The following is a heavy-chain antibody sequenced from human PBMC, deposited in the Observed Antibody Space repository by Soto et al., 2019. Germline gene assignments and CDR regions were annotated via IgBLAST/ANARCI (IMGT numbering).Heavy chain of an antibody. CDR2: ILPVLGNT. V-gene: IGHV1-69*16. D-gene: IGHD3-9*01. CDR1: GGTFGRYT. Sequence: QVQLVQSGPQVKKPGSSVKVSCTASGGTFGRYTISWVHPAPGQGLEWMGGILPVLGNTNVAQRFQDRLTVAADESTSTAYLELSSLRPEDTAGYYCARGSLVLTGTNAAFAHWGQGILVTVSS. J-gene: IGHJ4*02. CDR3: ARGSLVLTGTNAAFAH.